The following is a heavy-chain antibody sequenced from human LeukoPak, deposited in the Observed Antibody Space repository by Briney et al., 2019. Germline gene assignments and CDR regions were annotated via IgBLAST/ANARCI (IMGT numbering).Heavy chain of an antibody. V-gene: IGHV1-46*01. CDR3: ARVANPWYYDSSGYYTPEYFQH. D-gene: IGHD3-22*01. J-gene: IGHJ1*01. CDR1: GYTFTSYY. CDR2: INPSGGST. Sequence: ASVKVSCKASGYTFTSYYMHWVRQAPGQGLEWMGIINPSGGSTNYAQKFQGRVTMTRDTSTSTVYMELSSLRSEDTAVYYCARVANPWYYDSSGYYTPEYFQHWGQGTLVTVSS.